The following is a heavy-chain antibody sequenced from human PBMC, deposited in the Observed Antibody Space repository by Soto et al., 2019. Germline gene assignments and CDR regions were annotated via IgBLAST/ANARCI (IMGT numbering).Heavy chain of an antibody. CDR2: ISHEESIT. J-gene: IGHJ1*01. Sequence: GGSLRLSCAASGFTFSGYVMHWVRQAPGKGLEWLALISHEESITTYTASVKGRFTISRDNSRNTLYLQMNSLRAEDTAVYYCAREDESSGYAGTFHHWGQGTLVTSPQ. CDR1: GFTFSGYV. CDR3: AREDESSGYAGTFHH. D-gene: IGHD3-22*01. V-gene: IGHV3-30-3*01.